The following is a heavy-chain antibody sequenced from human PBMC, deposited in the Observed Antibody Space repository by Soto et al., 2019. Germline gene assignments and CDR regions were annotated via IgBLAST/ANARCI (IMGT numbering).Heavy chain of an antibody. CDR3: ARTYVPGIAGFDP. J-gene: IGHJ5*02. V-gene: IGHV3-74*01. D-gene: IGHD1-1*01. CDR2: MSGDGKTI. CDR1: GFTFSNYF. Sequence: GGSLRLSCAASGFTFSNYFMHWVRQVPGEGLVWVSRMSGDGKTISYADSVKGRFTISRDNAKNTPYLQMNSLRVEDTAVYYCARTYVPGIAGFDPWGQGTLVTVSS.